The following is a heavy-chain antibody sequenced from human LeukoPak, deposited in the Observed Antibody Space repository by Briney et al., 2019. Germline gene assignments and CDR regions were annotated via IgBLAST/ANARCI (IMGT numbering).Heavy chain of an antibody. CDR1: GYTFTSYY. J-gene: IGHJ4*02. CDR2: INPSGGST. Sequence: ASVKVSCKASGYTFTSYYMHWVRQAPGQGLEWMGIINPSGGSTSYAQKFQGRVTMTRDTSTSTVYMELSSLRSEDTAVYYRARARTKWELLDYWGQGTLSPSPQ. V-gene: IGHV1-46*01. D-gene: IGHD1-26*01. CDR3: ARARTKWELLDY.